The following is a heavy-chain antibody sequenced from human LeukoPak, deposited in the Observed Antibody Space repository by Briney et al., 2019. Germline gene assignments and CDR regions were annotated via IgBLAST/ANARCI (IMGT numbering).Heavy chain of an antibody. Sequence: SQTLSLTCTVSGGSISSGGYYWSWIRRHPGKGLEWIGYIYYSGSTYYNPSLKSRVTISVDTSKNQFSLKLSSVTAADTAVYYCARDREAYCGGDCYPPYYYYGMDVWGQGTTVTVSS. CDR2: IYYSGST. V-gene: IGHV4-31*03. CDR3: ARDREAYCGGDCYPPYYYYGMDV. J-gene: IGHJ6*02. D-gene: IGHD2-21*02. CDR1: GGSISSGGYY.